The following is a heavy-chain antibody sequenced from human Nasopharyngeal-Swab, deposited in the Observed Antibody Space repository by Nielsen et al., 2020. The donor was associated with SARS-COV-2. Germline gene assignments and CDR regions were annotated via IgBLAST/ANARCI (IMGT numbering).Heavy chain of an antibody. V-gene: IGHV3-21*01. Sequence: GESLKISCAASGFIFSSYSMNWVRQAPGKGLEWVSSISSSSSYIYYADSVKGRFTIARDNAKNSQYLQMNSLRAEGTAVYYCARDGDYSGWELTDYWGQGTLVTVSS. CDR3: ARDGDYSGWELTDY. CDR1: GFIFSSYS. J-gene: IGHJ4*02. D-gene: IGHD1-26*01. CDR2: ISSSSSYI.